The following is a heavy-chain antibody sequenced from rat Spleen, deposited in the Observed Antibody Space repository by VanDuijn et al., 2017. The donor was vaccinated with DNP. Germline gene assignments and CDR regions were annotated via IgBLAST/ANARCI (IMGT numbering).Heavy chain of an antibody. J-gene: IGHJ4*01. CDR2: IWGDGST. D-gene: IGHD3-1*01. CDR1: GFSLTSYG. V-gene: IGHV2-77*01. Sequence: QVQLKETGPGLVQTTQTLSVTCTVSGFSLTSYGVHWVRQAPGKGLEWMGIIWGDGSTNYNSALKSRLSISRDTSKSQVFLTMNSLQTDDTAMYFCARALATVAPTGAMDAWGQGTSVTVSS. CDR3: ARALATVAPTGAMDA.